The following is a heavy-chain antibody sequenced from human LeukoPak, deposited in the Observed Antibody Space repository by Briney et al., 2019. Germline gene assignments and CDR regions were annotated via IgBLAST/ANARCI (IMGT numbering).Heavy chain of an antibody. CDR2: ISHDGRNE. Sequence: PGGSLRLSCAASGFTFSSYDMHWVRQAPGKGLEWVAFISHDGRNEHYADSVKGRFTISRDTSKNTLYLQMKTLRVEDTAVYYCAKDPRRWLDTGYFAYWGQGTLVTVSP. D-gene: IGHD5-24*01. CDR3: AKDPRRWLDTGYFAY. J-gene: IGHJ4*02. V-gene: IGHV3-30*02. CDR1: GFTFSSYD.